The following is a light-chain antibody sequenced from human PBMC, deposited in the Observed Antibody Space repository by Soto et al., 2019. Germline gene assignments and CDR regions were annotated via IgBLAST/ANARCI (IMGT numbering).Light chain of an antibody. CDR3: CSFAGSSTW. CDR1: SSDVGTYKP. CDR2: DDS. Sequence: QSVLAQPASVSGSRGQSITISCTGTSSDVGTYKPVSWYQQHPGKAPKVIIYDDSKRPSGVSNRFSGSKSGNTASLTISGLQAEDEADYYCCSFAGSSTWFGGGTKVTLL. V-gene: IGLV2-23*01. J-gene: IGLJ3*02.